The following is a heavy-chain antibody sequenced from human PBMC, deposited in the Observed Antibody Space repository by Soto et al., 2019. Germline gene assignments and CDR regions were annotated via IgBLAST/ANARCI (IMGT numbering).Heavy chain of an antibody. J-gene: IGHJ5*02. Sequence: QVQLVESGGGMVQPGRSLRLSCAASGFTFSSYGMHWVRQAPGKGLEWVAVISYDGSNKYYADSVKGRFTISRDNSKNTLYLQMNSLRAEDTAVYYCAKAMTLYGSGSPDHWGQGTLVTVSS. CDR3: AKAMTLYGSGSPDH. CDR2: ISYDGSNK. V-gene: IGHV3-30*18. CDR1: GFTFSSYG. D-gene: IGHD3-10*01.